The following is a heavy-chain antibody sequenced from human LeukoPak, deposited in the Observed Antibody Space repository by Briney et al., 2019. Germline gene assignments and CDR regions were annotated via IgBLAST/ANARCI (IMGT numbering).Heavy chain of an antibody. V-gene: IGHV3-7*01. CDR2: IKQDASEE. Sequence: GGSLRLSCAASGLTFSRDWMSWVRQPPGQGLEWVATIKQDASEEYYVDSVNGRFTISRDNAKNSLYLQMNSLRAEDTAVYYCARGGYSYGRTHYYYYMDVWGKGTTVTISS. CDR1: GLTFSRDW. D-gene: IGHD5-18*01. CDR3: ARGGYSYGRTHYYYYMDV. J-gene: IGHJ6*03.